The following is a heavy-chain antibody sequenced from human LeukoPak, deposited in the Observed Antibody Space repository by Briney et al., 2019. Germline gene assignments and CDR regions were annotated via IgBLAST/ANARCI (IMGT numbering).Heavy chain of an antibody. CDR1: GGSISSSNW. CDR2: IYHSGST. J-gene: IGHJ6*03. D-gene: IGHD4-11*01. CDR3: ARGGTYSNYPWYYFYMDV. Sequence: SETLSLTCAVSGGSISSSNWWSWVRQPPGKGLEWIGEIYHSGSTNYNPSLKSRVTISVDTSKNQFSLKLSSVTAADTAVYYCARGGTYSNYPWYYFYMDVWGNGTTVTVSS. V-gene: IGHV4-4*02.